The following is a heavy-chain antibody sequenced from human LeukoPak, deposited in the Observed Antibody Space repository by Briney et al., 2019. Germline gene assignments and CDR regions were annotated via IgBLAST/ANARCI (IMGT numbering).Heavy chain of an antibody. CDR2: ISGSSGRT. CDR3: ARDDAADGGYLDH. V-gene: IGHV3-23*01. J-gene: IGHJ4*02. D-gene: IGHD3-10*01. Sequence: GGSLRLSCAASEFTFSSYAMSWVRQAPGKGLEWVSRISGSSGRTYYTDSVAGRFTISRDNSKNMVYLQMNSPRAEDTAIYYCARDDAADGGYLDHWGQGTLVTVSS. CDR1: EFTFSSYA.